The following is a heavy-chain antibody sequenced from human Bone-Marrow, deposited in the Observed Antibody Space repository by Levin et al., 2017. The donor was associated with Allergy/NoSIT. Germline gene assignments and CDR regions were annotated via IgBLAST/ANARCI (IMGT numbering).Heavy chain of an antibody. J-gene: IGHJ4*02. V-gene: IGHV4-59*01. CDR2: IYYSGST. CDR1: GDSISNSF. CDR3: ARDAEEDYFDY. Sequence: ESLKISCTVSGDSISNSFWNWIRQPPGKGLEWIGYIYYSGSTNYSPSLKSRVTISLDTSKNQFSLKLSSVTAADTAVYYCARDAEEDYFDYWGQGTLVTVSS.